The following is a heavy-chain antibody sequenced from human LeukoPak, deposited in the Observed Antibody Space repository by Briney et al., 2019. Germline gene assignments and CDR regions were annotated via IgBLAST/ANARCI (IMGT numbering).Heavy chain of an antibody. V-gene: IGHV3-21*01. CDR2: ISSSSSYI. CDR3: AREIYELIAAAGYNWFDP. D-gene: IGHD6-13*01. CDR1: GFTFSSYS. J-gene: IGHJ5*02. Sequence: TSGGSLRLSCAASGFTFSSYSMNWVRQAPGKELEWVSSISSSSSYIYYADSVKGRFTISRDNAKNSLYLQMNSLRAEDTAVYYCAREIYELIAAAGYNWFDPWGQGTLVTVPS.